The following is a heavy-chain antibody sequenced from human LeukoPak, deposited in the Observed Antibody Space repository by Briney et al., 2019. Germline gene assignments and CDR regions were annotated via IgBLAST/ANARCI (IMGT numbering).Heavy chain of an antibody. Sequence: PSETLSLTCTVSGGSISSYYWSWLRQPAGKRLEWIGRIYTSGSTNYNPSLKGRVTMSVDTSKNQFSLKLSSVTAADTAVYYCARVGRDGYNYPYYFDYWGQGTLVTVSS. CDR1: GGSISSYY. CDR3: ARVGRDGYNYPYYFDY. J-gene: IGHJ4*02. D-gene: IGHD5-24*01. V-gene: IGHV4-4*07. CDR2: IYTSGST.